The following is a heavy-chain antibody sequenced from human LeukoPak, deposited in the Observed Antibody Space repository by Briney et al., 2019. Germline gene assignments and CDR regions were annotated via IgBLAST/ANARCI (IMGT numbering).Heavy chain of an antibody. D-gene: IGHD2-2*01. CDR3: AKEPYCSSTSCYRSLDY. CDR1: GFTFSSYA. V-gene: IGHV3-23*01. Sequence: GGSLRLSCAASGFTFSSYAMSWVRQAPGKGLEWVSAISGSGGSTYYADSVKGRFTISRDNSKNTLYLQMNSLRAEDTAVYYCAKEPYCSSTSCYRSLDYWGREPWSPSPQ. J-gene: IGHJ4*02. CDR2: ISGSGGST.